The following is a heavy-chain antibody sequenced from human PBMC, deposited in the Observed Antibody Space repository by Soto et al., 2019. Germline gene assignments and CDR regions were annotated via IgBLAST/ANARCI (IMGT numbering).Heavy chain of an antibody. CDR2: IIPILGIA. CDR3: ARDGAATYPRPDYWYFDL. J-gene: IGHJ2*01. V-gene: IGHV1-69*08. Sequence: QVQLVQSGAEVKKPGSSVKVSCKASGGTFSSYTISWVRQAPGQGLEWMGRIIPILGIANYAQKFQGRVTITADKSTSTAYMELSSLRSEDTAVYYCARDGAATYPRPDYWYFDLWGRGTLVTVSS. D-gene: IGHD3-16*01. CDR1: GGTFSSYT.